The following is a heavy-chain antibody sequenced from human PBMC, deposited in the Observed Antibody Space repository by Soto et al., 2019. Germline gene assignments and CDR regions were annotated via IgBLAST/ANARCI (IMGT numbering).Heavy chain of an antibody. D-gene: IGHD4-4*01. CDR3: ARDDRNDYIGSFGY. Sequence: PSETLSLTCTVSGGSISSGDYYWSWVRQPPGKGLEWIGNVADSGKSSYSPSLRSRLTISVDTSNTRLSLTLSSVTAADTAVYYCARDDRNDYIGSFGYWGQGTLVTVSS. CDR2: VADSGKS. J-gene: IGHJ4*01. V-gene: IGHV4-61*08. CDR1: GGSISSGDYY.